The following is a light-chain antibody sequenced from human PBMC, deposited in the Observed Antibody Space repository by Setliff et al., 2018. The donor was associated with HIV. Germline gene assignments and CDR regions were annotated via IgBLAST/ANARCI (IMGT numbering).Light chain of an antibody. CDR3: SSYSSSRPRV. Sequence: QSVLTQPASVSGSPGESITMSCTGTNSNIGDYNYVSWYQQYPGKAPKLLIFDVSQRPSGISDRFSGSKSGNTASLTIAGLQPEDEADYYCSSYSSSRPRVFGTGTKVTV. CDR1: NSNIGDYNY. J-gene: IGLJ1*01. CDR2: DVS. V-gene: IGLV2-14*03.